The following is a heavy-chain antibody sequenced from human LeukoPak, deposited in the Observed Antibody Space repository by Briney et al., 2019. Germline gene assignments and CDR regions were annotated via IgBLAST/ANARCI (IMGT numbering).Heavy chain of an antibody. CDR2: MNPNRGNT. CDR3: ARGPLRYFDWSDINWFDP. CDR1: GYTFTSYD. J-gene: IGHJ5*02. D-gene: IGHD3-9*01. V-gene: IGHV1-8*01. Sequence: ASVKVSCKASGYTFTSYDINWVRQATGQGLEWMGWMNPNRGNTGYAQKFQGRVTMTRNTSISTAYMELSSLRSEDTAVYYCARGPLRYFDWSDINWFDPWGQGTLVTVSS.